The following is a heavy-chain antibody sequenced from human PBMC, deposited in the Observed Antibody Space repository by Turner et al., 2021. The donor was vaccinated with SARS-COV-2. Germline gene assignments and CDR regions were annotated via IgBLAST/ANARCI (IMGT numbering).Heavy chain of an antibody. D-gene: IGHD3-22*01. CDR3: ARDRYYDTSGFFTYYVDY. V-gene: IGHV3-33*01. Sequence: QVQLVASGGCVVQPGRSLRLSCAASGFTFSSYGMHWVRQAPGKGMEWVAVIWYDGSNKYYADSVKGRFTISRDNSKNTLYLQMNSLRAEDTAVYYCARDRYYDTSGFFTYYVDYWGQGTLVTVSS. CDR1: GFTFSSYG. J-gene: IGHJ4*02. CDR2: IWYDGSNK.